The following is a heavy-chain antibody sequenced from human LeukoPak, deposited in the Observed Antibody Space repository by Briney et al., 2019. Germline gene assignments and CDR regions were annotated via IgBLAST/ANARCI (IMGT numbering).Heavy chain of an antibody. CDR3: ARDLRDGYNFLSDY. V-gene: IGHV1-2*02. CDR2: INPNSGGT. J-gene: IGHJ4*02. CDR1: GYTFTGYY. D-gene: IGHD5-12*01. Sequence: ASAKVSCKASGYTFTGYYMHWVRQAPGQGLEWMGWINPNSGGTNYAQKFQGRVTMTRDTSISTAYTELSRLRSDDTAVYYCARDLRDGYNFLSDYWGQGTLVTVSS.